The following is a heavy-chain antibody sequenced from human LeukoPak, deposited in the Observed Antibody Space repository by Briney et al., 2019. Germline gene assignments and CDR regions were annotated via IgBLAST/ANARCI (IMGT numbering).Heavy chain of an antibody. Sequence: SETLSLTCAVYGGSFSGYYWSWIRQPPVKGLEWSGEINHSGSTNYNPSLKSRVTISVDTSKNQFSLKLSSVTAADTAVYYCARGIGVLRYFDWLLTNTDGNFDYWGQGTLVTVSS. D-gene: IGHD3-9*01. CDR1: GGSFSGYY. CDR3: ARGIGVLRYFDWLLTNTDGNFDY. CDR2: INHSGST. J-gene: IGHJ4*02. V-gene: IGHV4-34*01.